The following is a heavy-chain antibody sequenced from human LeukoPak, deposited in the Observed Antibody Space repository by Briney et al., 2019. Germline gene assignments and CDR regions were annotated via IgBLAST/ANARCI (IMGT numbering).Heavy chain of an antibody. CDR3: ARGPGGGGDLDAFDI. J-gene: IGHJ3*02. CDR1: GGSFSGYY. Sequence: PSETLSLTCAVYGGSFSGYYWSWLRQPPGKGLAWMGEINHSGSTNYNPSLKSRATISVDTSKNQFSLKLSSVTAADTAVYYCARGPGGGGDLDAFDIWGQGTMVTVSS. CDR2: INHSGST. V-gene: IGHV4-34*01. D-gene: IGHD2-21*01.